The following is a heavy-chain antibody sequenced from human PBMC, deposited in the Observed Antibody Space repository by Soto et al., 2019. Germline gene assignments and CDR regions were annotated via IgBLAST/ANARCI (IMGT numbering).Heavy chain of an antibody. D-gene: IGHD5-18*01. V-gene: IGHV4-30-4*01. CDR2: IYYSGST. CDR3: ARARYSYGLGYFDY. Sequence: PSETLSLTCTFSGGSISSGDYYWSWIRQPPGKGLEWIGYIYYSGSTYYNSSLKSRVTISVDTSKNQFSLKLSSVTAADTAVYYCARARYSYGLGYFDYWGQGMLVTVSS. CDR1: GGSISSGDYY. J-gene: IGHJ4*02.